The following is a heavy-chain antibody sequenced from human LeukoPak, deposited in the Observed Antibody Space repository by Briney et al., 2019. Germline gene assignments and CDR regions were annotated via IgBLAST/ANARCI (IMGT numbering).Heavy chain of an antibody. Sequence: GGSLRLSCAASGFTFSSYSMNWVRQAPGKGLEWVSSISSSSSYIYYADSVKGRFTISRDNAKNSLYLQMNSLRAEDTAVYYCARDVLLLERRPAASDAFDIWGQGTMVTVSS. J-gene: IGHJ3*02. V-gene: IGHV3-21*01. D-gene: IGHD1-1*01. CDR1: GFTFSSYS. CDR3: ARDVLLLERRPAASDAFDI. CDR2: ISSSSSYI.